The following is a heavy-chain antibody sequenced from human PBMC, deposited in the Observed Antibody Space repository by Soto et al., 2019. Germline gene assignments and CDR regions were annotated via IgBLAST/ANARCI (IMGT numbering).Heavy chain of an antibody. Sequence: ASVKVSCKASGYTFTDYFVHWVRQAPGQGLEWMGYINPKRGDTKFAPKFQGRVTLTRDTSITTAYMDLRRLTSDDTAVYYCESWSGASGSYTDFTSWSPGTLVTVSS. CDR2: INPKRGDT. D-gene: IGHD3-10*01. CDR3: ESWSGASGSYTDFTS. CDR1: GYTFTDYF. V-gene: IGHV1-2*02. J-gene: IGHJ4*02.